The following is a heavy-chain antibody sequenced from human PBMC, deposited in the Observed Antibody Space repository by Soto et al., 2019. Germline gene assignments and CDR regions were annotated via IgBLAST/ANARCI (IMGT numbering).Heavy chain of an antibody. D-gene: IGHD6-13*01. Sequence: TQSRTDARCGGSSGDVGGSWIWIRQPPGKGLEWIGYIYHSGSTYYNPSLKSRVTISVDRSKNQFSLKLSSVTAADTAVYYCARGILPEFYSSSWGGIDYWGQGTLVTVSS. CDR3: ARGILPEFYSSSWGGIDY. J-gene: IGHJ4*02. V-gene: IGHV4-30-2*01. CDR1: GGSSGDVGGS. CDR2: IYHSGST.